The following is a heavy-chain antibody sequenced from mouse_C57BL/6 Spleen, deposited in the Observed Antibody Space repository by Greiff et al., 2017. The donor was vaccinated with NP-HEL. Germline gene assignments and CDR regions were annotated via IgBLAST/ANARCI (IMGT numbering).Heavy chain of an antibody. Sequence: EVKLMESGGGLVKPGGSLKLSCAASGFTFSDYGMHWVRQAPEKGLEWVAYISSGSSTIYYADTVKGRFTISRDTAKNTLVLQMTSLRSEDTAMYYCARVGDYLYWYFDVWGTGTTVTVSS. CDR3: ARVGDYLYWYFDV. CDR2: ISSGSSTI. CDR1: GFTFSDYG. D-gene: IGHD2-4*01. V-gene: IGHV5-17*01. J-gene: IGHJ1*03.